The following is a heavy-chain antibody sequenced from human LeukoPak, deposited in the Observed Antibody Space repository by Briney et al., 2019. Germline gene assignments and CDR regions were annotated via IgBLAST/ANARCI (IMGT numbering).Heavy chain of an antibody. Sequence: SVKVSCKASGGTFSSYAISWVRQAPGQGLEWMGGIIPIFGTANYAQKFQGRVAITADESTSTAYMELSSLRSEDTAVYYCARVPYCSGGSCLLRGYYFDFWGQGTLVTVSS. J-gene: IGHJ4*02. CDR2: IIPIFGTA. D-gene: IGHD2-15*01. V-gene: IGHV1-69*01. CDR1: GGTFSSYA. CDR3: ARVPYCSGGSCLLRGYYFDF.